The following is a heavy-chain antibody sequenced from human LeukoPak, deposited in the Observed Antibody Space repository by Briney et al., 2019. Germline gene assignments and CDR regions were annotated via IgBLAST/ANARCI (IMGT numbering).Heavy chain of an antibody. CDR1: GFTFSTYS. CDR2: ISSGSSYI. Sequence: GGSLRLSCAASGFTFSTYSMNWVRQAPGKGLEWVSSISSGSSYIYYADSVKGRFTISRDNAKNSLYLQMNSLRAEDTAVYYCARGPTRANSSDYWGQGARLTVSS. V-gene: IGHV3-21*01. J-gene: IGHJ4*02. CDR3: ARGPTRANSSDY. D-gene: IGHD2/OR15-2a*01.